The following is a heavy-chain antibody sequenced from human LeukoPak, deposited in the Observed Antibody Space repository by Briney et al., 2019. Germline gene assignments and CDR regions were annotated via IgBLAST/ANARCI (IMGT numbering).Heavy chain of an antibody. CDR2: IYYSGST. Sequence: SETLSLTCTVSGGSISSYYWSWIRQPPGKGLEWIGDIYYSGSTNYNPSLKSRVTISVDTSKNQFSLKLSSVTAADTAVYYCARRHDYGDFPNWFDPWGQGTLVTVSS. J-gene: IGHJ5*02. D-gene: IGHD4-17*01. CDR1: GGSISSYY. CDR3: ARRHDYGDFPNWFDP. V-gene: IGHV4-59*08.